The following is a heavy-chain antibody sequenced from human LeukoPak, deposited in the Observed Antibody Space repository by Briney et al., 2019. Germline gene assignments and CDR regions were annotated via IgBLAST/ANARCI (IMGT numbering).Heavy chain of an antibody. J-gene: IGHJ4*02. Sequence: PGGTLRLSCSASGFTFSSYGMSWVRQAPGKGLEWVSAISGSGGSTYYADSVKGRFTISRDNSKNTLYLQMNSLRPEDTALYYCAKVTLVWFGESRFDYWGQGTLVTVSS. CDR3: AKVTLVWFGESRFDY. CDR2: ISGSGGST. CDR1: GFTFSSYG. V-gene: IGHV3-23*01. D-gene: IGHD3-10*01.